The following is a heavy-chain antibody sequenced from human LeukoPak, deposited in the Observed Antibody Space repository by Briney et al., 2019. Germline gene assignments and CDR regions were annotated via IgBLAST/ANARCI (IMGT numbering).Heavy chain of an antibody. CDR2: INSDGSTT. CDR1: AFTFSTYW. V-gene: IGHV3-74*03. D-gene: IGHD6-19*01. Sequence: PGGSLRLSCAASAFTFSTYWMHWVRQVPGKGLVWVSRINSDGSTTTNADSVKGRFTISRDNAKNTLYLQMNSLRAEDTALYYCARVGGPGWYGYWGQGTLVTVSS. CDR3: ARVGGPGWYGY. J-gene: IGHJ4*02.